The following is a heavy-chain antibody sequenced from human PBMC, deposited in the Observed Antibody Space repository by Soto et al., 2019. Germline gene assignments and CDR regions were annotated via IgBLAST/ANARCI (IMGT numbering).Heavy chain of an antibody. CDR2: IYHSGST. Sequence: SETLSLTCAVSGGSISSSNWWSWVRQPPGKGLEWIGEIYHSGSTNYNPSLKSRVTISVDKSKNQFSLKLSSVTAADTAVYYCGRVSSGYFEWTSAPYYYYGMDVCGQGTTVTVYS. J-gene: IGHJ6*02. V-gene: IGHV4-4*02. D-gene: IGHD3-9*01. CDR1: GGSISSSNW. CDR3: GRVSSGYFEWTSAPYYYYGMDV.